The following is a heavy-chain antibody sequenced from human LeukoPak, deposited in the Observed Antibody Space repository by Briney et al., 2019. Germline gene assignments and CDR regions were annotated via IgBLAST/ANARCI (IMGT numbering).Heavy chain of an antibody. V-gene: IGHV4-61*02. CDR2: IYTSGST. Sequence: SETLSLTCTASGGSISSGSYYWSWIRQPAGKGLEWIGRIYTSGSTNYNPSLKSRVTISVDTSKNQFSLKLSSVTAADTAVYYCAREGWGITMVRGVITDGFDPWGQGTLVTVSS. CDR3: AREGWGITMVRGVITDGFDP. J-gene: IGHJ5*02. D-gene: IGHD3-10*01. CDR1: GGSISSGSYY.